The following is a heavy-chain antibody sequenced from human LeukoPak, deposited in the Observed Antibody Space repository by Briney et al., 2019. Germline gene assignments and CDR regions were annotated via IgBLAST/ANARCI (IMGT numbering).Heavy chain of an antibody. J-gene: IGHJ4*02. CDR3: ARKRGGRPVDH. Sequence: PGGSLRLSCAASGFTFSNYEMNWVRQAPGKGLEWVSYISSSGSTLYYADSVKGRFTISRDNAKNSLYLQMNSLRAEDTAAYYCARKRGGRPVDHWGQGTLVTVSS. D-gene: IGHD3-10*01. CDR2: ISSSGSTL. V-gene: IGHV3-48*03. CDR1: GFTFSNYE.